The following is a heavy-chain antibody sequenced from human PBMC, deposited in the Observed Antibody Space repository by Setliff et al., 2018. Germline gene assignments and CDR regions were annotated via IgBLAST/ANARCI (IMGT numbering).Heavy chain of an antibody. V-gene: IGHV4-59*11. D-gene: IGHD3-3*01. J-gene: IGHJ4*02. CDR2: IYYSGST. CDR3: ARVYSYYNFWSGYYNGFDY. CDR1: GGSNSSHY. Sequence: SENLSLTCTVSGGSNSSHYWSWIRQPPGKGLEWIGSIYYSGSTNYNPSLKSRVTISVDTSKNQFSLKLSSVTAADTAVYYCARVYSYYNFWSGYYNGFDYWGQGTLVTVSS.